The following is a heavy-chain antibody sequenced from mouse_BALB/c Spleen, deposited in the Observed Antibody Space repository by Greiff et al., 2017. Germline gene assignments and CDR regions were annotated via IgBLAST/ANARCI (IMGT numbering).Heavy chain of an antibody. CDR3: TTNYYGLYFDY. D-gene: IGHD1-1*01. J-gene: IGHJ2*01. CDR2: INPSNGGT. Sequence: VQLQQSGAELVKPGASVKLSCKASGYTFTSYYMYWVKQRPGQGLEWIGEINPSNGGTNFNEKFKSKATLTVDKSSSTAYMQLSSLTSEDSAVYYCTTNYYGLYFDYWGQGTTLTVSS. V-gene: IGHV1S81*02. CDR1: GYTFTSYY.